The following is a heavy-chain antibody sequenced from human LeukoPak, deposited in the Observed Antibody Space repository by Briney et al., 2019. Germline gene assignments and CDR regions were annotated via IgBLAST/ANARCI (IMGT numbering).Heavy chain of an antibody. CDR3: AKLPREYCSSTSCPNWFDT. V-gene: IGHV3-23*01. CDR2: LSASGGTT. CDR1: GXSFSTYA. D-gene: IGHD2-2*01. J-gene: IGHJ5*02. Sequence: GGSLRLSCAASGXSFSTYAMTWVRQAPGKGLEWVSALSASGGTTYYADSVKGRFTTSRDNSKNTLYLQMNSLRAEDTAVYHCAKLPREYCSSTSCPNWFDTWGLGTLVTVSS.